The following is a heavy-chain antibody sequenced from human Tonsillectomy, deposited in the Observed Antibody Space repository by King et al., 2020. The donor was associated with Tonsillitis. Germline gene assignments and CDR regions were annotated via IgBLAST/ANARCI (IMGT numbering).Heavy chain of an antibody. Sequence: VQLQESGPGLVKPSETLSLTCSVSGGSISGYYWSWIRQPPGKGLEWMGYFYHTGNTNYNPSLESRLTISVDTSNNQFSLKLTSMTAADTAVYFCARHEVGQCSVGNWNYYYYLMDVWGQGTTVTVSS. V-gene: IGHV4-59*08. CDR2: FYHTGNT. CDR3: ARHEVGQCSVGNWNYYYYLMDV. J-gene: IGHJ6*02. CDR1: GGSISGYY. D-gene: IGHD4-23*01.